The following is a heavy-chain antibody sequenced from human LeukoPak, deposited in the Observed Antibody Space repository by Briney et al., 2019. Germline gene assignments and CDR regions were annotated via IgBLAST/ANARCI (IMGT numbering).Heavy chain of an antibody. CDR2: IYYSGST. CDR1: GGSISSSSYY. CDR3: ARHRTYYYDSSGSHYFDY. J-gene: IGHJ4*02. V-gene: IGHV4-39*01. D-gene: IGHD3-22*01. Sequence: SETLSLTCTVSGGSISSSSYYWGWIRQPPGTGLEWIGSIYYSGSTYYNPSLKSRVTISVDTSKNQFSLKLSSVTAADTAVYYCARHRTYYYDSSGSHYFDYWGQGTLVTVSS.